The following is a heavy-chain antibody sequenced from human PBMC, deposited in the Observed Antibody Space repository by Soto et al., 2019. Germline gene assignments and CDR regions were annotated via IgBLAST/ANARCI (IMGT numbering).Heavy chain of an antibody. CDR1: GESISSSSYY. Sequence: SETLSLTGIVSGESISSSSYYWGWIRQPPGKGLEWIGSIYYSGRTYYNPSFKSRVTISIDKSKNQFSLKLSAVTAADTAMYYCARGLNGEAAGTHWFDPWGQGTLVTVSS. J-gene: IGHJ5*02. D-gene: IGHD6-13*01. V-gene: IGHV4-39*01. CDR2: IYYSGRT. CDR3: ARGLNGEAAGTHWFDP.